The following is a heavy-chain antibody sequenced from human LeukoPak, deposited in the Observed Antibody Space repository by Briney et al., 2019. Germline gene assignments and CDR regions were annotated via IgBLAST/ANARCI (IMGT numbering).Heavy chain of an antibody. D-gene: IGHD5-24*01. Sequence: ASVKVSCKASGGTFSSYAISWVRQAPGQGLEWMGGIIPIFGTANYAQKFQGRVTITADESTSTAYMELSSLRSEDTAVYYCARRKRDGYNLVNSGFDYWGQGTLVTVSS. V-gene: IGHV1-69*13. CDR2: IIPIFGTA. CDR1: GGTFSSYA. CDR3: ARRKRDGYNLVNSGFDY. J-gene: IGHJ4*02.